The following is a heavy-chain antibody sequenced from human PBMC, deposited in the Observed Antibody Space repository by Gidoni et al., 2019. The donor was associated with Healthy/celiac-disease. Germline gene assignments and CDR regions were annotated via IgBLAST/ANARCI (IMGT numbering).Heavy chain of an antibody. V-gene: IGHV1-69*01. CDR2: IIPILGTA. D-gene: IGHD1-7*01. Sequence: QVQLVQSGAEVKKPGSSVKVSCKASGGTFSRYAISWVRQAPGQGLEWVGGIIPILGTANYAQKFQGRVTITADESTSTAYMELSSLRSEDTAVYDCARTNWNYGGYYFDYWGQGTLVTVSS. J-gene: IGHJ4*02. CDR3: ARTNWNYGGYYFDY. CDR1: GGTFSRYA.